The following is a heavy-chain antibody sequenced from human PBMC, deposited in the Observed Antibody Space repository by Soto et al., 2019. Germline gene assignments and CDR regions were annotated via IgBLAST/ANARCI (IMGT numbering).Heavy chain of an antibody. J-gene: IGHJ4*02. V-gene: IGHV5-10-1*01. CDR3: ARHSPDYYDSSGPNY. Sequence: GESLKISCKGSGYSFTSYWISWVRQMPGKGLEWMGRIDPSDSYTNYSPSFQGHVTISADKSISTAYLQWSSLKASDTAMYYCARHSPDYYDSSGPNYWGQGTLVTVSS. CDR2: IDPSDSYT. CDR1: GYSFTSYW. D-gene: IGHD3-22*01.